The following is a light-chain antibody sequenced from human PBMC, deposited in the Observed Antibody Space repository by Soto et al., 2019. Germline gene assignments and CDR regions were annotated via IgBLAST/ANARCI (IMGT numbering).Light chain of an antibody. J-gene: IGKJ1*01. V-gene: IGKV3-20*01. CDR1: QSVSSSY. CDR3: QQYGSSPLWT. Sequence: EIVLTQSPGTLSLSPGERATLSCRASQSVSSSYLAWYQQKPGQAPRILIYGASSRATGIPDRFSGSGSGTDFTLIISRLEPEDFAVYYCQQYGSSPLWTFGQGTKVEIK. CDR2: GAS.